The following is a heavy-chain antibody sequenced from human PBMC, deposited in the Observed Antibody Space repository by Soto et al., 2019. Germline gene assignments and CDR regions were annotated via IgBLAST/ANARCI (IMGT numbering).Heavy chain of an antibody. V-gene: IGHV4-59*01. CDR1: GGSISNYY. J-gene: IGHJ6*02. Sequence: LSEALSLTCTVSGGSISNYYWSWIRQPPGKGLEWIGYIFYIGNTNYNYSLESRVSILVDKSKNQLSLNLRSVTPADTAVYYCIRHDVVPVIRHVMAVWGQGTTVTVSS. CDR2: IFYIGNT. D-gene: IGHD2-21*02. CDR3: IRHDVVPVIRHVMAV.